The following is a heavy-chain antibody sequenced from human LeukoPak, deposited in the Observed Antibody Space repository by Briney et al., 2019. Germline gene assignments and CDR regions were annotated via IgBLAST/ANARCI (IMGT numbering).Heavy chain of an antibody. CDR1: GYSFTSYC. CDR3: ARLEAVADLLDY. D-gene: IGHD6-19*01. Sequence: GESLKISCKGSGYSFTSYCIGWVSQMPGKGLEWMGIIYPGDSDTRYSPSFQGHVTISADKSISTAYLQWSSLKASDTAMYYCARLEAVADLLDYWGQGTLVTVSS. CDR2: IYPGDSDT. V-gene: IGHV5-51*01. J-gene: IGHJ4*02.